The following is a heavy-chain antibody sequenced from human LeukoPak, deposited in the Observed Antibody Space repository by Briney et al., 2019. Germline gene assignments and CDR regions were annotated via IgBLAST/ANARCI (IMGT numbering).Heavy chain of an antibody. CDR2: ISSSGSTI. Sequence: PGGSLRLSCAASGFTFSYYYMSWIRQAPGKGLEWVSYISSSGSTIYYADSVEGRFTISRDNAKNSLYLQINSLRAENTAVYYCARDYRVYLQGSWFDPWGQGTLVTVSS. CDR3: ARDYRVYLQGSWFDP. J-gene: IGHJ5*02. CDR1: GFTFSYYY. V-gene: IGHV3-11*01. D-gene: IGHD2-8*01.